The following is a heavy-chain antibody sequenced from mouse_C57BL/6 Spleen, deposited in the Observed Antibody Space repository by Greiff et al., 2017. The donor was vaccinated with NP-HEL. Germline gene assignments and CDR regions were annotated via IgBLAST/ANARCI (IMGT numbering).Heavy chain of an antibody. V-gene: IGHV1-81*01. Sequence: QVQLQQSGAELARPGASVKLSCKASGYTFTSYGISWVKQRTGQGLEWIGEIYPRSGNTYYNEKFKGKATLTADKSSSTAYMELRSLTSEDSAVYFCAGGYSNSAWFAYWGQGTLVTVSA. CDR1: GYTFTSYG. CDR3: AGGYSNSAWFAY. J-gene: IGHJ3*01. D-gene: IGHD2-5*01. CDR2: IYPRSGNT.